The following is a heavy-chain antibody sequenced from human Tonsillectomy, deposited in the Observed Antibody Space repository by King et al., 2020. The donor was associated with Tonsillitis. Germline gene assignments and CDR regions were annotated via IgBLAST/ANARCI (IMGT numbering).Heavy chain of an antibody. V-gene: IGHV4-39*01. CDR3: ARLCEITSLYCFAF. D-gene: IGHD3-10*01. Sequence: LQLQESGPGLVKPSETLSLTCTVSGDSISSSSYYWGWIRQPPGKGLEWIGSIYYTGNTYYNPSLKSRVTIPVDTSKNQFSLKLSSVTAADTAFYYCARLCEITSLYCFAFWGQGTLVTVSS. CDR2: IYYTGNT. CDR1: GDSISSSSYY. J-gene: IGHJ4*02.